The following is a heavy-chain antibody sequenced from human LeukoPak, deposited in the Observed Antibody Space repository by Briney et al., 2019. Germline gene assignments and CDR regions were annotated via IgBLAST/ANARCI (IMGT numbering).Heavy chain of an antibody. D-gene: IGHD3-22*01. J-gene: IGHJ4*02. CDR3: ARSSDDSSGYYYEEGYFDY. CDR2: IYYSGST. Sequence: SETLSLTCTVSGGSISSYYWSWIRQPPGKGLEWIGYIYYSGSTNYNPSLKSRVTISVDTSKNQFSLKMGSVTAADTAVYCCARSSDDSSGYYYEEGYFDYWGQGTLVTVSS. CDR1: GGSISSYY. V-gene: IGHV4-59*01.